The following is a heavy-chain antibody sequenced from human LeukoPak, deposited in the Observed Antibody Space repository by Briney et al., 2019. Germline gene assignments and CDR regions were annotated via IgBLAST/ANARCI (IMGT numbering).Heavy chain of an antibody. V-gene: IGHV4-59*01. D-gene: IGHD3-22*01. J-gene: IGHJ5*02. CDR1: GGSTSSYY. Sequence: SETLSLTCTVSGGSTSSYYWSWIRQPPGKGLEWIGYIYYSGSTNYNPSLKSRVTISVDTSKNQFSLKLSSVTTADTAVYYCARGGSSGSNWFDPWGQGTLVTVSS. CDR3: ARGGSSGSNWFDP. CDR2: IYYSGST.